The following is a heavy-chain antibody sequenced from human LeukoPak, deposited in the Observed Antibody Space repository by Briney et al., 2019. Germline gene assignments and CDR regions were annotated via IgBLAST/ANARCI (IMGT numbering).Heavy chain of an antibody. J-gene: IGHJ4*02. CDR3: ARLLPASRHYFDY. D-gene: IGHD6-6*01. CDR1: GLTVSSEY. V-gene: IGHV3-53*01. Sequence: QPGGSLRLSCAAYGLTVSSEYLAWVRQAPGKGLEWISVIYGAGATYYADSVEGRFTISRDTYNNALYLQMNSLRVEDTAVYHCARLLPASRHYFDYWGRGTPVTVSS. CDR2: IYGAGAT.